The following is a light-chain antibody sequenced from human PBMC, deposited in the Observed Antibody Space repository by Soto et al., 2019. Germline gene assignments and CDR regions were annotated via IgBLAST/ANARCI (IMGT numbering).Light chain of an antibody. CDR1: QSVSGY. CDR2: DAY. CDR3: NHFGSSPET. V-gene: IGKV3-11*01. Sequence: EIVFTQSPHTPSLSPGARATLSCRASQSVSGYLGWYQQKPGQAPRLLIYDAYTRAYGVQARFRGSGSGTNFTLTIASLEPDDFAVYYCNHFGSSPETFGQGTKVDIK. J-gene: IGKJ1*01.